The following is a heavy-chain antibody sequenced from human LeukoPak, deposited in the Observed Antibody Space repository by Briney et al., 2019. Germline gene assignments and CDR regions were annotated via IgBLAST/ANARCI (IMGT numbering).Heavy chain of an antibody. CDR1: GGSFSGYY. D-gene: IGHD3-10*01. V-gene: IGHV4-34*01. Sequence: PSETLSLTCAVYGGSFSGYYWSWIRQPPGKGLEWIGEINHSGSTNYNPSLKSRVTISVDTSKNQFSLKLSSVTAADTAVYYCARGRVRYYGSGRSIPADAFDIWGQGTMVTVSS. CDR2: INHSGST. CDR3: ARGRVRYYGSGRSIPADAFDI. J-gene: IGHJ3*02.